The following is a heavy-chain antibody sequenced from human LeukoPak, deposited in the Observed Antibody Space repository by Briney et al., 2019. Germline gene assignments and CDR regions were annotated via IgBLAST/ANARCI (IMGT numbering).Heavy chain of an antibody. CDR2: ISGSGGST. J-gene: IGHJ5*02. Sequence: GGTLRLSCAASGFTFSNYGMSWVRQAPGKGLEWVSAISGSGGSTHYADFEKGRFTISRDNSVNTLYLQMNSLRAEDTAVYYWAKHLSIVSTIFDPWGQGTLVTVSS. V-gene: IGHV3-23*01. D-gene: IGHD5/OR15-5a*01. CDR3: AKHLSIVSTIFDP. CDR1: GFTFSNYG.